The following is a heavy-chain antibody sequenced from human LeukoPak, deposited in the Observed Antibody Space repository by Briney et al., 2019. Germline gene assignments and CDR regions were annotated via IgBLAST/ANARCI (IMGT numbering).Heavy chain of an antibody. CDR2: ISSSSSYI. D-gene: IGHD3-16*02. V-gene: IGHV3-21*01. Sequence: GGSLRLSCAASGFTFSSYSMNWVRRAPGEGLEWVSSISSSSSYIYYADSVKGRFTISRDNAKNSLYLQMNSLRAEDTAVYYCARAGGDYVWGSYRNWFDPWGQGTLVTVSS. CDR3: ARAGGDYVWGSYRNWFDP. J-gene: IGHJ5*02. CDR1: GFTFSSYS.